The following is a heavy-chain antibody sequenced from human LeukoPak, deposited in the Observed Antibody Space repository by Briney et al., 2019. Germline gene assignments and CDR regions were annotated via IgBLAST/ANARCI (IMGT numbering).Heavy chain of an antibody. CDR2: INSDGSST. CDR3: ARDLTAGSDYYYYYGMDV. V-gene: IGHV3-74*01. CDR1: GFTFSSYW. D-gene: IGHD6-19*01. Sequence: PGGSLRLSCAASGFTFSSYWMHWVRQAPGKGLVWVSRINSDGSSTSYADSVKGRFTISRDNAKNTLYLQMNSLRAEDTAVYYCARDLTAGSDYYYYYGMDVWGQGTTVTVSS. J-gene: IGHJ6*02.